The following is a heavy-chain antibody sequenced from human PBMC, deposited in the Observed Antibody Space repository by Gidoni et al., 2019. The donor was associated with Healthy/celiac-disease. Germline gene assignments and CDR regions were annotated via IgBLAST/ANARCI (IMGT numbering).Heavy chain of an antibody. CDR2: IYYSGST. CDR1: GGPISSSSYY. CDR3: ARQLAVADFDY. V-gene: IGHV4-39*01. J-gene: IGHJ4*02. Sequence: QLQLQESGPGLVKPSETLSLNCTVSGGPISSSSYYWGWIRQPPGKGLEWIGSIYYSGSTYYNPSLKSRVTISVDTSKNQFSLKLSSVTAADTAVYYCARQLAVADFDYWGQGTLVTVSS. D-gene: IGHD6-19*01.